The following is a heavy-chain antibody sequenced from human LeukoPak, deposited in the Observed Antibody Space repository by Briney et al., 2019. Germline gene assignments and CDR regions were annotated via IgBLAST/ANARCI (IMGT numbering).Heavy chain of an antibody. V-gene: IGHV4-39*07. J-gene: IGHJ4*02. CDR3: ARDRGYSYGL. D-gene: IGHD5-18*01. CDR1: GGSISSSSYY. CDR2: IYYSGST. Sequence: KPSETLSLTCTVSGGSISSSSYYWGWIRQPPGKGLEWIGSIYYSGSTYYNPSLKSRVTISVDTSKNQFSLKLSSVTAADTAVYYCARDRGYSYGLWGQGTLVTVSS.